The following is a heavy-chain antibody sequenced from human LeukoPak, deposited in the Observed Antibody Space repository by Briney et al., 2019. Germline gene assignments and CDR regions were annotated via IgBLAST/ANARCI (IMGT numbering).Heavy chain of an antibody. CDR3: ARDVIGGESDY. Sequence: GGSLRLSCAASGFTFNSYWMYWVRQARGKGLVWVSRINEDGSFTTYADSVKGRFTISRDNAKNTLYLQMNSLRAEDTALYYCARDVIGGESDYWGQGTLVTVSS. CDR2: INEDGSFT. D-gene: IGHD2-21*01. CDR1: GFTFNSYW. J-gene: IGHJ4*02. V-gene: IGHV3-74*03.